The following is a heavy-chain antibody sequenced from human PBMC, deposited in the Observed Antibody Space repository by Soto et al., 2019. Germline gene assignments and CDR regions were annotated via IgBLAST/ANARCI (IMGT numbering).Heavy chain of an antibody. D-gene: IGHD1-26*01. V-gene: IGHV1-69*12. J-gene: IGHJ4*02. CDR1: GGTFSSYA. Sequence: QVQLVQSGAEVKKPGSSVKVSCKASGGTFSSYAISWVRQAPGQGLEWRGGIIPIFCTANYAQKFQGRVTITADESTSTAYMELSSQRSMDTAVYYCARGEGRSRRGPRYYFDYWGQGTLVTVSS. CDR3: ARGEGRSRRGPRYYFDY. CDR2: IIPIFCTA.